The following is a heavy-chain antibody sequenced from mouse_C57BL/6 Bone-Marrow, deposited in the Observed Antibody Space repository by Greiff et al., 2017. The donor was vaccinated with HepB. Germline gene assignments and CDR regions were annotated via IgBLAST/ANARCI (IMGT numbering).Heavy chain of an antibody. V-gene: IGHV1-55*01. CDR3: AREEGFTAWFAY. J-gene: IGHJ3*01. Sequence: QVQLQQPGAELVKPGASVKMSCKASGYTFTSYWITWVKQRPGQGLEWIGDIYPGSGSTNYNEKFKSKATLTVDTSSSTAYMQLSSLTSEDSAVYYCAREEGFTAWFAYWGQGTLVTVSA. D-gene: IGHD1-1*01. CDR2: IYPGSGST. CDR1: GYTFTSYW.